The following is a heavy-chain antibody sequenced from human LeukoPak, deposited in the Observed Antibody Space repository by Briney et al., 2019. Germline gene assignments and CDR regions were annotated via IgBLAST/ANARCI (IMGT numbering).Heavy chain of an antibody. J-gene: IGHJ6*02. D-gene: IGHD4-17*01. CDR3: ATTTLSPDYGDYYYYYGMDV. CDR1: GYNFLHYW. Sequence: GESLKISCKGSGYNFLHYWIGWVRQMPGKGLEWVGIIYPADSDTKYGPSFEGQFEGQVTISADRFITTAFLQWNSLKASDAGMYYCATTTLSPDYGDYYYYYGMDVWGQGTTVTVSS. V-gene: IGHV5-51*01. CDR2: IYPADSDT.